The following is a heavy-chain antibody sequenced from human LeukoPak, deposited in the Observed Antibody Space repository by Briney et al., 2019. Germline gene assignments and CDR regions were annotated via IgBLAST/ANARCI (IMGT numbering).Heavy chain of an antibody. V-gene: IGHV1-18*01. CDR1: GYTFTSYG. CDR3: ARADTTGGYYFDY. Sequence: GASVKVSCKASGYTFTSYGISWVRQAPGQGLEWMGWISTYNGNTNFAQKLQGRVTMTTDTSTSTAYMELRSLGSDDTAVYYCARADTTGGYYFDYWGQGTLVTVSS. CDR2: ISTYNGNT. D-gene: IGHD4-17*01. J-gene: IGHJ4*02.